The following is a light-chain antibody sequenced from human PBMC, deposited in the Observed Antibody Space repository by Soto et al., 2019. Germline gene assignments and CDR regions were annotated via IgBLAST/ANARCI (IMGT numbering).Light chain of an antibody. Sequence: PMGPRPYLLSASLGSPLPATCRASQVITNDLGWYQQKPGKAPKRLIYAASTLQSGVPSRFSGSGSGTEFTLTISSLQPDDFATYYCQHYKSYSWRLGHGTKV. CDR1: QVITND. J-gene: IGKJ1*01. CDR2: AAS. V-gene: IGKV1-17*01. CDR3: QHYKSYSWR.